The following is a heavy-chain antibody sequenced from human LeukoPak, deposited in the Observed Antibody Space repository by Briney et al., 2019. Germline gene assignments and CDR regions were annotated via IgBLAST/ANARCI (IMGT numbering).Heavy chain of an antibody. V-gene: IGHV5-51*01. D-gene: IGHD4-17*01. CDR2: IYPGDSNT. J-gene: IGHJ4*02. CDR3: ARRGYGDSIDY. Sequence: GESLKISCKGSGYSFTSYWIGWVRQMPGKGLEWMGVIYPGDSNTRYSPSFQGQVTISADKSITTAYLHWSSLKASDTAMYYCARRGYGDSIDYWGQGTLVTVSS. CDR1: GYSFTSYW.